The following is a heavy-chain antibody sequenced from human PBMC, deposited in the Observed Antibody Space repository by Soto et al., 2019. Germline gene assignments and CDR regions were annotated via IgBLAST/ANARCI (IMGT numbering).Heavy chain of an antibody. CDR1: GFTFSSYW. CDR2: IKQDGSEK. J-gene: IGHJ6*02. CDR3: XXXXXXXXXXXXXXXXXXXXX. Sequence: EVQLVESGGGLVQPGGSLRLSCAASGFTFSSYWMSWVRQAPGKGLEWVANIKQDGSEKYYVDSVKGRFTISRDNAKNSLYLQXXXLRAXXXXXXXXXXXXXXXXXXXXXXXXXXXXXWGQGTTVTVSS. V-gene: IGHV3-7*01.